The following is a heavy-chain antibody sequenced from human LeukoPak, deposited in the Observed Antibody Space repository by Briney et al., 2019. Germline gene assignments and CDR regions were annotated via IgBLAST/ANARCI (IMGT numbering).Heavy chain of an antibody. D-gene: IGHD1-26*01. CDR2: INPNSGGT. CDR3: ARDSGSYSFDY. J-gene: IGHJ4*02. V-gene: IGHV1-2*06. Sequence: ASVKVSCKASGGTFSSYAISWVRQAPGQGLEWMGRINPNSGGTNYAQKFQGRVTMTRDTSISTAYMELSRLRSDDTAVYYCARDSGSYSFDYWGQGTLVTVSS. CDR1: GGTFSSYA.